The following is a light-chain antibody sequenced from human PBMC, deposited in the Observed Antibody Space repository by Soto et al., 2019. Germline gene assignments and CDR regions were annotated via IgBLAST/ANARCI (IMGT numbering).Light chain of an antibody. V-gene: IGKV1-33*01. J-gene: IGKJ3*01. CDR2: DAA. CDR3: QKYDHLPL. Sequence: DIQMTQSPPSLSASVGDRVTITCQASHDIGTSLNWFQHKPGKAPTLLIYDAANLEIGVPSRFSGGGSGTDFTFTITSLRPEDIATYYCQKYDHLPLFGPGTKVEIK. CDR1: HDIGTS.